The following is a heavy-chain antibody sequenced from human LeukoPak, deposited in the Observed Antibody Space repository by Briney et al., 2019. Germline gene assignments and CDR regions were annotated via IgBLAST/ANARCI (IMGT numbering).Heavy chain of an antibody. CDR1: GGTFNRYA. Sequence: SVNVSYKASGGTFNRYAMSWVAQAPGHRREGRGGIITILGTADHEQKFQRRVTITPDESTSTAYMQLSSQRSDDTSVYYCLFSSGWYRGAFDIWGQGTMVPVSS. J-gene: IGHJ3*02. V-gene: IGHV1-69*13. CDR2: IITILGTA. CDR3: LFSSGWYRGAFDI. D-gene: IGHD6-19*01.